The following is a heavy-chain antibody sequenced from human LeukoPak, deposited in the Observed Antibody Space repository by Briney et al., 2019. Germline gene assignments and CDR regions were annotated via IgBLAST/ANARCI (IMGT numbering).Heavy chain of an antibody. CDR2: IYYSGST. CDR1: GASIRNYY. Sequence: SETLSLTGTVSGASIRNYYWSWIRQSPGKGLEWIGYIYYSGSTNYNPSLESRVAMSVDTSKNQFSLRLSSVTAADTAIYYCARRYSSSWYVGFFGPWGQGTLVTVSS. V-gene: IGHV4-59*08. J-gene: IGHJ5*02. D-gene: IGHD6-13*01. CDR3: ARRYSSSWYVGFFGP.